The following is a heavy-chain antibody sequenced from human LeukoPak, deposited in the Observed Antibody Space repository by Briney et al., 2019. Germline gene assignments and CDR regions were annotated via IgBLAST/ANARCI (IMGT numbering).Heavy chain of an antibody. CDR3: AIGEAYASSCNGD. CDR1: GYRFTSYW. CDR2: IYPGNSDT. Sequence: GEALKISFQGSGYRFTSYWIAWVRRMPGKGREYMGIIYPGNSDTRYSPSSQGQVIISADTSINTAYLQWSSLKAADTALYYCAIGEAYASSCNGDWGQGTLVTVSS. V-gene: IGHV5-51*01. J-gene: IGHJ4*02. D-gene: IGHD6-13*01.